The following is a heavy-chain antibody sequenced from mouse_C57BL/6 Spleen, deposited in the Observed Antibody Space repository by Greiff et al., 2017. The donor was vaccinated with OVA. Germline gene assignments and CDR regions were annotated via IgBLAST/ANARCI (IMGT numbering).Heavy chain of an antibody. CDR1: GFTFSDYY. V-gene: IGHV5-16*01. J-gene: IGHJ4*01. CDR3: ARGGGLGYYAMDY. D-gene: IGHD3-1*01. Sequence: EVKVVESEGGLVQPGSSMKLSCTASGFTFSDYYMAWVRQVPEKGLEWVANINYDGSSTYYLDSLKSRFIISRDNAKNILYLQMSSLKSEDTATYYCARGGGLGYYAMDYWGQGTSVTVSS. CDR2: INYDGSST.